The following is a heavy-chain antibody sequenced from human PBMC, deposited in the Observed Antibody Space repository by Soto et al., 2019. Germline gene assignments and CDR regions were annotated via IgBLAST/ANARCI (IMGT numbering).Heavy chain of an antibody. D-gene: IGHD1-7*01. CDR1: GYIFTSQG. J-gene: IGHJ4*02. CDR2: ISTYNGNP. CDR3: ARGRTRALDY. V-gene: IGHV1-18*01. Sequence: ASVKVSCKASGYIFTSQGISWVRQAPGQGLEWMGWISTYNGNPNYAQKLQGRVTMTTNTSTTTAFLELRSLASDDTAVYYCARGRTRALDYWGQGTPVTVSS.